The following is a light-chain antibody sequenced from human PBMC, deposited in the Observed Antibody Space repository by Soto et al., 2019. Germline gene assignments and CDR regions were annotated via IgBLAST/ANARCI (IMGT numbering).Light chain of an antibody. CDR2: AAS. CDR1: QGISNF. Sequence: DIQMTQSPSSLSASVGDRVTITCRASQGISNFLAWYQQKPGKVPKLLISAASTLQSGVPSRFSGSGSGTDFTLPSTGLQPEYVATYYCQKDSSVITFGQGTRLEIK. V-gene: IGKV1-27*01. CDR3: QKDSSVIT. J-gene: IGKJ5*01.